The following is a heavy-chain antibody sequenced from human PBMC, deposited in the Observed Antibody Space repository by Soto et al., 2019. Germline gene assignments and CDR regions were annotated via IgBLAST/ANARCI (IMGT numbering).Heavy chain of an antibody. CDR1: GFTFSSYA. Sequence: PGGSLRLSCAASGFTFSSYAMHWVRQAPGKGLEWVAVISYDGSNKYYADSVKGRFTISRDNSKNTLYLQMNSLRAEDTAVYYSARGNWNSVGSWGQGTLVTVSS. D-gene: IGHD1-7*01. J-gene: IGHJ5*02. CDR2: ISYDGSNK. V-gene: IGHV3-30-3*01. CDR3: ARGNWNSVGS.